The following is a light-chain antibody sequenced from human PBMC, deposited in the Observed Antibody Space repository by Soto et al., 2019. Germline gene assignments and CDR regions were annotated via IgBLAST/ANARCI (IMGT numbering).Light chain of an antibody. CDR1: SSDVGGYNY. CDR2: EVS. Sequence: QSALTQPPSASGSPGQSVTISCTGTSSDVGGYNYVSWYQQHPGKAPKLMIHEVSKRPSGVPDRFSGSKSGNTASLTVSGLQPEDEADYYCSSYAGSNKSVFGTGTKLTVL. CDR3: SSYAGSNKSV. V-gene: IGLV2-8*01. J-gene: IGLJ1*01.